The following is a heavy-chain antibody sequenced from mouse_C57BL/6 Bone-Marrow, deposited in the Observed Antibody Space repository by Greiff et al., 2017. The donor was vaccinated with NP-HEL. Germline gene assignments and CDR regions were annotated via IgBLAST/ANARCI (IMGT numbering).Heavy chain of an antibody. CDR1: GFSLSTFGMG. CDR2: IWWDDDK. CDR3: ARIEFPIYYYPRDYAMDY. V-gene: IGHV8-8*01. J-gene: IGHJ4*01. D-gene: IGHD1-1*01. Sequence: QVTLKESGPGILQPSQTLSLTCSFSGFSLSTFGMGVGWIRQPSGKGLEWLAHIWWDDDKYYNPALKSRLTFSKDTSKNQVFLKIANVDTADTATYYCARIEFPIYYYPRDYAMDYWGQGTSVTVSS.